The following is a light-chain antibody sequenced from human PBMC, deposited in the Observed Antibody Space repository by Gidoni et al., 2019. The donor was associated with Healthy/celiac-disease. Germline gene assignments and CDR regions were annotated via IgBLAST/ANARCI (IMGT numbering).Light chain of an antibody. V-gene: IGKV1-33*01. CDR3: QQYDNFFT. Sequence: DIHMTQSPSSLSASVGDRVTITCQASQDISNYLNWYQQKPGKAPKLLIYDASNLETGVPSRFSGSGSGTDFTCTISSLQPEDIATYYCQQYDNFFTFGPGTKVDIK. CDR2: DAS. J-gene: IGKJ3*01. CDR1: QDISNY.